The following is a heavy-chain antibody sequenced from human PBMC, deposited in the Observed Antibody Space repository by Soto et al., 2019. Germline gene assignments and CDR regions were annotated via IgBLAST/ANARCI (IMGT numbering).Heavy chain of an antibody. CDR2: ISGSGGST. J-gene: IGHJ4*02. D-gene: IGHD3-9*01. V-gene: IGHV3-23*01. Sequence: GGSLRLSCAASGFTFSSYAMSWVRQAPGKGLEWVSAISGSGGSTYYADSVKGRFTISRDNSKNTLYLQMNSLRAEDTAVYYCAKVRFDYDILTGCLDYWGQGTLVTVSS. CDR1: GFTFSSYA. CDR3: AKVRFDYDILTGCLDY.